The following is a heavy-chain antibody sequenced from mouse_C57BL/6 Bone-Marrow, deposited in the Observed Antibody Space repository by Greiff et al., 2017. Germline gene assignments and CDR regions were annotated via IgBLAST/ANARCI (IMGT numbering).Heavy chain of an antibody. CDR2: ISDGGSYT. CDR3: ARDLVSPDY. D-gene: IGHD2-2*01. V-gene: IGHV5-4*01. J-gene: IGHJ2*01. Sequence: EVQVVESGGGLVKPGGSLKLSCAASGFTFSSYAMSWVRQTPEKRLEWVATISDGGSYTYYPDNVKGRFTISRDNAKNNLYLQMSHLKSEDTAMYYCARDLVSPDYWGQGTTLTVSS. CDR1: GFTFSSYA.